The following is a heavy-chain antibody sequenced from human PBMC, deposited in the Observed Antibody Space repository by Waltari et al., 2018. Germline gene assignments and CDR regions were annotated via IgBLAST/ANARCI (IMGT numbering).Heavy chain of an antibody. CDR2: VHRSGRT. CDR3: ARDRGRGLILDS. V-gene: IGHV4-4*02. Sequence: WDRQPPDKGLVWIGQVHRSGRTNYNPSLASRVTVSMDTPNNQVSLRVTSTTAADTAIYYCARDRGRGLILDSWGQGILVTVSP. J-gene: IGHJ1*01. D-gene: IGHD2-15*01.